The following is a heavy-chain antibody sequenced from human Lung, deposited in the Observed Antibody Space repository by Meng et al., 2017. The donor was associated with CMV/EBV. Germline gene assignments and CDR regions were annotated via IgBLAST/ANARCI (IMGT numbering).Heavy chain of an antibody. D-gene: IGHD1-26*01. J-gene: IGHJ4*02. V-gene: IGHV3-13*01. CDR3: AKDIGFSILVFFDF. CDR2: IGTAGDT. CDR1: GFTFSSYD. Sequence: GGSXRLXXAASGFTFSSYDLHWVRQATGKGLEWVSAIGTAGDTYYPGSVKGRFTISREKAKNYLYLQMNSVTAEDTALYYCAKDIGFSILVFFDFWGQGTLVTVSS.